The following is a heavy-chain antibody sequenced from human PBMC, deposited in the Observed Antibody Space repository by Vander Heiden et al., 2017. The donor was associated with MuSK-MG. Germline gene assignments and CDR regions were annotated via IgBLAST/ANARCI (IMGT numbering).Heavy chain of an antibody. J-gene: IGHJ5*02. CDR2: INPSGGST. CDR1: GYTVTSYY. V-gene: IGHV1-46*01. CDR3: ARGLWFGELDFSNWFDP. Sequence: QVQLVQSGAEVKTPGASVKVSCKASGYTVTSYYMHWVRQAPGQGLEWMGIINPSGGSTSYAQKFQGRVTMTRDTSTSTVYMELSSLRSEDTTVYYCARGLWFGELDFSNWFDPWGQGTLVTVSS. D-gene: IGHD3-10*01.